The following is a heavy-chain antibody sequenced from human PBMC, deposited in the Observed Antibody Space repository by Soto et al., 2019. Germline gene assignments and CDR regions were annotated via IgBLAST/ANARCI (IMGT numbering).Heavy chain of an antibody. V-gene: IGHV3-15*01. D-gene: IGHD3-22*01. Sequence: GGSLRLSCAASGLSFSIYAMSWVRQAPGKGLEWVGRIKSKTDGGTTDYAAPVKGRFTISRDDSKNTLYLQMNSLKTEDTAVYYCYDGRGYSVSYGQYFQDWGQVTLVTVCS. CDR2: IKSKTDGGTT. CDR3: YDGRGYSVSYGQYFQD. J-gene: IGHJ1*01. CDR1: GLSFSIYA.